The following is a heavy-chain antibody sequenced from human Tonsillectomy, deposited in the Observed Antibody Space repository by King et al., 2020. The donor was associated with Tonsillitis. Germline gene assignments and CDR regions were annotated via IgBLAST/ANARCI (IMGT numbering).Heavy chain of an antibody. Sequence: QLVQSGAEVKKPGASVKVSCKASGYTFTGYYMYWVRQAPGQGLEWMVWINPTSGGTNYAQKFQGRVTMTRDTSISTAYMELSRLRSDDTAVYYCAREERLHGFDYWGQGTLVTVSS. V-gene: IGHV1-2*02. CDR2: INPTSGGT. CDR3: AREERLHGFDY. D-gene: IGHD2-21*01. J-gene: IGHJ4*02. CDR1: GYTFTGYY.